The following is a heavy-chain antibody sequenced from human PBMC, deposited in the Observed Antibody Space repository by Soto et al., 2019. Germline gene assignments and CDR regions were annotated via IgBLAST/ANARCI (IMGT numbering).Heavy chain of an antibody. CDR2: IYYSGST. V-gene: IGHV4-59*01. Sequence: SETLSLTCNVSGGSIISYHWSWIRQPPGKGLEWIGYIYYSGSTNYNPSLKSRVTISVDTSKKQFSLKLSSVTAADTAVYYRARTTMVRGVIEVFDYWGQGTLVTVSA. J-gene: IGHJ4*02. CDR3: ARTTMVRGVIEVFDY. D-gene: IGHD3-10*01. CDR1: GGSIISYH.